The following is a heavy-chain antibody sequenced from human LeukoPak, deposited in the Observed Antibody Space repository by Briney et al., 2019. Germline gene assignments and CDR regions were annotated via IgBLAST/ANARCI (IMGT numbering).Heavy chain of an antibody. V-gene: IGHV4-61*08. CDR3: AREERYYDSSGYLYYYGMDV. D-gene: IGHD3-22*01. CDR1: GGSISSGGYY. CDR2: IYYSGST. Sequence: PSQTLSLTCTVSGGSISSGGYYWSWIRQPPGKGLEWIGYIYYSGSTNYNPSLKSRVTISVDTSKNQFSLKLSSVTAADTAVYYCAREERYYDSSGYLYYYGMDVWGQGTTVTVSS. J-gene: IGHJ6*02.